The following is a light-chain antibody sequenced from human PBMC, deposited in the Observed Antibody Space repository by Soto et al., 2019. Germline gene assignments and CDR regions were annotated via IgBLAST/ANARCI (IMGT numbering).Light chain of an antibody. CDR1: QSISSY. Sequence: DIQITQSPCSLSASVGDSVTITCRASQSISSYLNWYQQKPGRAPKLLIYDASNLETGVPPRFSGSGSGTDFTFTISSLQPEDIATYYCQQYDNLPTFGQGTRLEIK. V-gene: IGKV1-33*01. J-gene: IGKJ5*01. CDR2: DAS. CDR3: QQYDNLPT.